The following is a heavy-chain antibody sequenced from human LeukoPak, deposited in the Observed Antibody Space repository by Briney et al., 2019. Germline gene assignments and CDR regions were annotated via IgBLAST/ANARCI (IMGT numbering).Heavy chain of an antibody. V-gene: IGHV4-4*07. D-gene: IGHD4-17*01. Sequence: PSETLSLTCTVSGGSISSYYWSWIRQPAGKGLEWIGRIYTSGSTNYNPSLKSRVTMSVDTSKNQFSLKLSSVTAADTAVYYCARDVTTVTTAHIKRFGPWGQGTLVTVSS. CDR3: ARDVTTVTTAHIKRFGP. CDR1: GGSISSYY. J-gene: IGHJ5*02. CDR2: IYTSGST.